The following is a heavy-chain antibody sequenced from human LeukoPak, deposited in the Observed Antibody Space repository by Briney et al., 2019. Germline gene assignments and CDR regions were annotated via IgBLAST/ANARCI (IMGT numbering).Heavy chain of an antibody. V-gene: IGHV3-7*01. Sequence: GGSLRLSCAASGFTFSDYYMSWVRQAPGKGLEWVANIKQDGSEKYYVDSVKGRFTISRDNAKNSLYLQMNSLRAEDTAVYYCARAVATDDYWGQGTLVTVSS. CDR3: ARAVATDDY. D-gene: IGHD5-12*01. CDR2: IKQDGSEK. J-gene: IGHJ4*02. CDR1: GFTFSDYY.